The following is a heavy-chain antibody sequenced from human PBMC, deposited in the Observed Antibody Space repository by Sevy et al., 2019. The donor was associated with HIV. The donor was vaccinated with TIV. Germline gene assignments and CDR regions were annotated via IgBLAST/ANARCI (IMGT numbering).Heavy chain of an antibody. Sequence: ASVKVSCKASGYTFTSYGISWVRQAPGQGLEWMGWISTYNSIRNSAQKFQDRVTRTTDTSTSTAYMELSSLRSDDRAVYYCARYTQVAGRNNWFDPWGQGTLVTVSS. J-gene: IGHJ5*02. CDR1: GYTFTSYG. V-gene: IGHV1-18*01. CDR2: ISTYNSIR. CDR3: ARYTQVAGRNNWFDP. D-gene: IGHD6-19*01.